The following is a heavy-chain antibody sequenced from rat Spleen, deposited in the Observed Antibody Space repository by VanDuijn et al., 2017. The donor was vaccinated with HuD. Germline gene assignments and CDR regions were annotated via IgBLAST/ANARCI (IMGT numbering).Heavy chain of an antibody. Sequence: EVQLVESGGGLVQPGRSMKLSCAASGFTFSDYYMAWVRQAPKKGLEWVASISYEGTSTYYGDSVKCRFTISRDNAKSTLYLLMNSLRSEDTATYYCARHEDYGGYSRDYFGYWGQGVMVTVSS. CDR2: ISYEGTST. V-gene: IGHV5-22*01. CDR3: ARHEDYGGYSRDYFGY. CDR1: GFTFSDYY. J-gene: IGHJ2*01. D-gene: IGHD1-11*01.